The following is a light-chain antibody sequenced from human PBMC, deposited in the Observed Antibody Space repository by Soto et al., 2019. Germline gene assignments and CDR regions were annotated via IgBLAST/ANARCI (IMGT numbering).Light chain of an antibody. CDR2: GAS. CDR1: QSVSSSY. V-gene: IGKV3-20*01. Sequence: EIVLTQSPGTLSLSPGERATLSCRASQSVSSSYLAWYKQKPGQAPRLLIYGASSRATGIPDRFRGSGSGTEFTLTISSLKPDDFETYYCQQYGTYLWTFGQGTKVDI. CDR3: QQYGTYLWT. J-gene: IGKJ1*01.